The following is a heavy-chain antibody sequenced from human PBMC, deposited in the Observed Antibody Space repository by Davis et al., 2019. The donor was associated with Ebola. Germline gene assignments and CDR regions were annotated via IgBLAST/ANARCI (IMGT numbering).Heavy chain of an antibody. Sequence: PSETLSLTCTVSGAAVTSSSHYWGWIRQPPGKGLEWIATIYYIGTTYFNPSLQSRVTISVDTSKNHFSLNLQSVTAADTAVYYCVTNSTSSPWFDPWGQGTQVTVSS. CDR1: GAAVTSSSHY. CDR2: IYYIGTT. D-gene: IGHD6-6*01. V-gene: IGHV4-39*07. J-gene: IGHJ5*02. CDR3: VTNSTSSPWFDP.